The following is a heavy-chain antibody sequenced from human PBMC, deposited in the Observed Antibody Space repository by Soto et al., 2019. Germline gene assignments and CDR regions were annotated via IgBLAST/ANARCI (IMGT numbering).Heavy chain of an antibody. V-gene: IGHV5-51*01. CDR3: ARLGFPGAIYFDS. Sequence: GESLKISCKGSGYNFTTFWIGWVRQVPGKGLEWMGIIYPGDSETKYSPDFEGQVTISADRSTNTAYPQWRSLRASDTAMYYCARLGFPGAIYFDSWGLGTLVTVSS. J-gene: IGHJ4*02. CDR1: GYNFTTFW. CDR2: IYPGDSET.